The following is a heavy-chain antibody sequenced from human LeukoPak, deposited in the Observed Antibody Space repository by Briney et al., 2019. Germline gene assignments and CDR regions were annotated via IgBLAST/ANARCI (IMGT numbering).Heavy chain of an antibody. D-gene: IGHD5-24*01. J-gene: IGHJ4*02. CDR2: MNPNSGNT. V-gene: IGHV1-8*02. Sequence: ASVKVSCKASGYTFTGYYMHWVRQAPGQGLEWMGWMNPNSGNTGYAQKFQGRVTMTRNTSISTAYMELSSLRSEDTAVYYCARGRGDGDDYWGQGTLVTVSS. CDR3: ARGRGDGDDY. CDR1: GYTFTGYY.